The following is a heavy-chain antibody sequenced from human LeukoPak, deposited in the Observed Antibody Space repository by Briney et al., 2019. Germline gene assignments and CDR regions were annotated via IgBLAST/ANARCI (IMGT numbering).Heavy chain of an antibody. D-gene: IGHD6-19*01. CDR1: GGTFTSYA. CDR2: IIPIFGTA. V-gene: IGHV1-69*05. J-gene: IGHJ3*02. Sequence: ASVKVSCKASGGTFTSYAISWVRQAPGQGLEWMGRIIPIFGTANYAQKFQGRVTITTDESTSTAYMELSSLRSDDTAVYYSARSVAGGGYDAYDIWGRGKMVTV. CDR3: ARSVAGGGYDAYDI.